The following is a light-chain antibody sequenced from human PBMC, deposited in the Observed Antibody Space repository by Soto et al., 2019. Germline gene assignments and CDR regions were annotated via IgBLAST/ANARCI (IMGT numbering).Light chain of an antibody. V-gene: IGKV3-11*01. CDR2: DAS. J-gene: IGKJ4*01. Sequence: FVVTQSPDTLSLSPVETATLSCSASQSVSSSVAWYQHTPGQTPRLLIYDASKRATGIPARFSGSGSGTDFTLTISRLEPEDFAVYYCQQRSNWPPALSCGGGTKVDIK. CDR3: QQRSNWPPALS. CDR1: QSVSSS.